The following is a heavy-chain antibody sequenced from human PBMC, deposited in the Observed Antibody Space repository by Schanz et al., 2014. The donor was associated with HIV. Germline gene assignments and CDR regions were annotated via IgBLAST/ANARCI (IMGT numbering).Heavy chain of an antibody. Sequence: QLQLVQSGADVQKPGSSMKVSCKTSGGSFIDHAISWLRQAPGQGLEWMGGIIPLSGTTSYAQTLRGRVTITADKSTSAAYMELSTLRSEDTAVYYCARDEPRIAAVGIDYWGQGTLVTVSS. CDR1: GGSFIDHA. V-gene: IGHV1-69*06. D-gene: IGHD6-13*01. CDR3: ARDEPRIAAVGIDY. CDR2: IIPLSGTT. J-gene: IGHJ4*02.